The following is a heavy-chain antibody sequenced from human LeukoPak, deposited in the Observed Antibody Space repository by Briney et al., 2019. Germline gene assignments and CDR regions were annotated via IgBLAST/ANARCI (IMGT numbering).Heavy chain of an antibody. CDR1: GYTFTGYY. J-gene: IGHJ4*02. CDR2: INPNSGGT. D-gene: IGHD4-17*01. V-gene: IGHV1-2*06. Sequence: GASVKVSCKASGYTFTGYYMHWVRQAPGQGLEWMGRINPNSGGTNYAQKFQGRVTMTRDTSISTAYMELSRLRSDDMAVYYCARGNYGDYVGDYWGQGTLVTVSS. CDR3: ARGNYGDYVGDY.